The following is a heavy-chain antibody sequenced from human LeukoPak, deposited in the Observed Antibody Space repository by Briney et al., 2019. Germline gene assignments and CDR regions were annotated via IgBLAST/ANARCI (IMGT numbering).Heavy chain of an antibody. CDR3: ARDTAVSDFDS. Sequence: GGSLRLSCAASGFTFSSHSMNWVRRAPGKGLEWVSSISNSGDYIYYIDSVKGRFTISRDNAKNSLYLQMNSLRAEDTAVYYCARDTAVSDFDSWGQGTLVTVSS. CDR1: GFTFSSHS. J-gene: IGHJ4*02. V-gene: IGHV3-21*01. D-gene: IGHD4-23*01. CDR2: ISNSGDYI.